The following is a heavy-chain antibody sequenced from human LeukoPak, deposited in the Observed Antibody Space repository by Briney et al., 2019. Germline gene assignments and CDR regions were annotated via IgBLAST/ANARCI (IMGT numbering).Heavy chain of an antibody. CDR3: TIWSGPHGDY. D-gene: IGHD3-3*01. J-gene: IGHJ4*02. V-gene: IGHV4-39*01. Sequence: KSSETLSLTCPVSGGSISSSSYYWGWIRQPPGKGLEWIGSIYYSGSTYYNPSLKSRVTISVDTSKNQFSLKLSSVTAADTAVYYCTIWSGPHGDYWGQGTLVTVSS. CDR2: IYYSGST. CDR1: GGSISSSSYY.